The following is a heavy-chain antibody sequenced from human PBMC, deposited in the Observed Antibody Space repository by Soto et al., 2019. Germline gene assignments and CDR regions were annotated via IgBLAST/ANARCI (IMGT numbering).Heavy chain of an antibody. CDR1: GYTFSNYG. J-gene: IGHJ1*01. Sequence: QVQLVQSGAEVKTPGASVKVSCKASGYTFSNYGISWVRQAPGQGLEWMGWISAYNGKTYDAERLQGRVTMTTDTSTSTAYMELRSLRSDDTAVYYCAREANCGSDCYSPAEYSQHWGQGTLVTVSS. CDR3: AREANCGSDCYSPAEYSQH. CDR2: ISAYNGKT. D-gene: IGHD2-21*02. V-gene: IGHV1-18*04.